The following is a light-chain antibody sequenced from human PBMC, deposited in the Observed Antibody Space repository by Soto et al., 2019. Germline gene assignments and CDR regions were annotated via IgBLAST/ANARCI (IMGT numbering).Light chain of an antibody. Sequence: DIQMTQSPSSLSAVVGDRVTISCRASQTISTYLNGYQQRPGEAPKLLIFAASRLQSGVPSRFSGSGSGTLFTRTIRCLLPDDFAVYYCQQSYSTPYTFGQGTKVEVK. CDR3: QQSYSTPYT. J-gene: IGKJ2*01. CDR1: QTISTY. V-gene: IGKV1-39*01. CDR2: AAS.